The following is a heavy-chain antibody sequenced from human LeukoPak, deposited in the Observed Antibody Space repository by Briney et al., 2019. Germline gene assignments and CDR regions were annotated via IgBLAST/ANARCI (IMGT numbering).Heavy chain of an antibody. Sequence: PGGSLRLSCAASGFTFSSYAMHWVRQAPGKGLEWVAVISYDGSNKYYADSVKGRFTISRGNSKNTLYLQMNSLRAEDTAVYYCARAGDYGEGIDYWGQGTLVTVSS. J-gene: IGHJ4*02. CDR2: ISYDGSNK. CDR1: GFTFSSYA. V-gene: IGHV3-30*04. CDR3: ARAGDYGEGIDY. D-gene: IGHD4-17*01.